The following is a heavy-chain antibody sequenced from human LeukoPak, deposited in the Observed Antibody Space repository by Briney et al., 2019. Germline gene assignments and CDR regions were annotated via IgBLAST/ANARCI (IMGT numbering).Heavy chain of an antibody. Sequence: GASVKVSCKASGYTFTGYYMHWVRQAPGQGLEWMGWINPNSGDTDYAQKFQGRVTMTRDTSISTAYMELSRLRSDDTAVYYCARHGSGSLYYFDYWGQGTLVTVSS. V-gene: IGHV1-2*02. D-gene: IGHD3-10*01. CDR1: GYTFTGYY. CDR3: ARHGSGSLYYFDY. CDR2: INPNSGDT. J-gene: IGHJ4*02.